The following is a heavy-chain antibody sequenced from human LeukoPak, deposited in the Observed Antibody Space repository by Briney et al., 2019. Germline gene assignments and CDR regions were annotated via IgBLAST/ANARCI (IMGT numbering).Heavy chain of an antibody. CDR2: ISYDGSDK. CDR3: AKELWFVNSYYFDY. V-gene: IGHV3-30*18. Sequence: GGSLRLSCAASGFTFSSYGMHWVRQAPGKGLEWVAVISYDGSDKYYADSVKGRFTISRDSSKNTLYLQMNSLRAEDTAVYYCAKELWFVNSYYFDYWGQGTLVTVSS. D-gene: IGHD3-10*01. CDR1: GFTFSSYG. J-gene: IGHJ4*02.